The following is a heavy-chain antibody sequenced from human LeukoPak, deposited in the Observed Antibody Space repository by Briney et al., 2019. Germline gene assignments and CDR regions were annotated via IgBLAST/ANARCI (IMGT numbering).Heavy chain of an antibody. V-gene: IGHV3-48*04. CDR2: ISSSGSTI. CDR1: GFTFSPYP. J-gene: IGHJ4*02. CDR3: ARGGITVVRGVIITPGDFDY. D-gene: IGHD3-10*01. Sequence: GGSLRLSCAASGFTFSPYPMNWVRQAPGKGLEWVSYISSSGSTIYYADSVKGRFTISRDNAKNSLYLQMNSLRADDTAVYYCARGGITVVRGVIITPGDFDYWGQGSLVTVSS.